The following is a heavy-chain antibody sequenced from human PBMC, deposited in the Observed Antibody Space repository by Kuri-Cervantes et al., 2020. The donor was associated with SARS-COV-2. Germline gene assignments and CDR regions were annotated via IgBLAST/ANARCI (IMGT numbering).Heavy chain of an antibody. Sequence: GESLKISCAASGFTFSSYRMNWVRQAPGKGLEWVSYISSSSSTIYYADSVKGRFTISRDNAKNSLYLQMNSLSAEDTAVYYCSAAMGYWGQGTLVTVSS. V-gene: IGHV3-48*01. CDR2: ISSSSSTI. J-gene: IGHJ4*02. CDR3: SAAMGY. CDR1: GFTFSSYR. D-gene: IGHD6-13*01.